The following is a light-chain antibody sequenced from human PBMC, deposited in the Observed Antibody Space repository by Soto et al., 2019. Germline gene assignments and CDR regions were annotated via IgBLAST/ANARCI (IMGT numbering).Light chain of an antibody. J-gene: IGLJ1*01. CDR3: SSYTTSNTRQIV. CDR1: SSDVGGYNY. V-gene: IGLV2-14*03. Sequence: QSALTQPASVSVSPGQSINISCTGTSSDVGGYNYVSWYKHHPGKAPKLIIYDVSNRPSGVSNPFSCSKSGNTASLTISGLQPEDEADYYCSSYTTSNTRQIVFGTGTKVTVL. CDR2: DVS.